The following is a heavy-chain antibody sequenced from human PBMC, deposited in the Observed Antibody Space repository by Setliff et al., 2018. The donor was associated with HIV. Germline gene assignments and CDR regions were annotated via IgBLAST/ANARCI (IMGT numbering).Heavy chain of an antibody. V-gene: IGHV1-46*01. CDR1: GYSFTNYY. J-gene: IGHJ5*02. CDR3: TTRLSGSYIPNGFDP. CDR2: INPSSGDT. D-gene: IGHD1-26*01. Sequence: ASVKVSCKASGYSFTNYYIHWVRQAPGQGLEWMGVINPSSGDTLYAQNFQGRVTVTRDTSTSTVYMELSSLEIEDTAVYYCTTRLSGSYIPNGFDPWGQGTLVTVSS.